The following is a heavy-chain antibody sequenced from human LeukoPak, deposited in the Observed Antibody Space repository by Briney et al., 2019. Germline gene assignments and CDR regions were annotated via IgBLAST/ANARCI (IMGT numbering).Heavy chain of an antibody. J-gene: IGHJ4*02. CDR3: ARGLLNMVRGAPYYFDY. CDR1: GYTFTSYG. Sequence: GASVKVSCKASGYTFTSYGISWVRQAPGQGLEWMGWISAYNGNTNYAQKLQGRVTMTTDTSTSTAYMELSSLRSEDTAVYYCARGLLNMVRGAPYYFDYWGQGTLVSVSS. D-gene: IGHD3-10*01. CDR2: ISAYNGNT. V-gene: IGHV1-18*01.